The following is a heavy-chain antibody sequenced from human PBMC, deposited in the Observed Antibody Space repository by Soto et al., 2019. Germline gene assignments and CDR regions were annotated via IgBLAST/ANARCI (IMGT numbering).Heavy chain of an antibody. CDR3: ARRNYGSGSTYFDY. D-gene: IGHD3-10*01. J-gene: IGHJ4*02. Sequence: PAETLSLTCTVSGGSISSYYWSWIRQPPGKGLEWIGYIYYSGSTNYNPSLKSRVTISVDTSKNQFSLKLNSMTAADTAVYYCARRNYGSGSTYFDYWGQGTLVTVSS. CDR2: IYYSGST. CDR1: GGSISSYY. V-gene: IGHV4-59*08.